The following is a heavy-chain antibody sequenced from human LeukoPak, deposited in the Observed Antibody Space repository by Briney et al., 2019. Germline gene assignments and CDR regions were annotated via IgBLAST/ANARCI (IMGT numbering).Heavy chain of an antibody. CDR2: IYSGGST. V-gene: IGHV3-66*01. CDR3: ARGIVVVPAAPTIDY. J-gene: IGHJ4*01. D-gene: IGHD2-2*01. Sequence: GGSLRLSCAASGFTVSSNYMSWDRQAPGKGLEWVSVIYSGGSTYYADSVKGRFTISRDNSKNTLYLQMNSLRAEDTAVYYCARGIVVVPAAPTIDYWGHGTLVTVSS. CDR1: GFTVSSNY.